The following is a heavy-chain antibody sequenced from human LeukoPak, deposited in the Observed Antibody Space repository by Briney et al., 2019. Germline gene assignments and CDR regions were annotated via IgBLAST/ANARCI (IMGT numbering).Heavy chain of an antibody. V-gene: IGHV1-69*04. CDR3: ARDRPRARYFDY. J-gene: IGHJ4*02. CDR2: IIPILNVP. D-gene: IGHD2-15*01. Sequence: GASVKVSCKASGGTFSDYSISWVRQAPGQGLEWMGRIIPILNVPNYAQKFEGRVTITADKSTSTAYMELSSLKSEDTAVYSCARDRPRARYFDYWGQGTLVTVSS. CDR1: GGTFSDYS.